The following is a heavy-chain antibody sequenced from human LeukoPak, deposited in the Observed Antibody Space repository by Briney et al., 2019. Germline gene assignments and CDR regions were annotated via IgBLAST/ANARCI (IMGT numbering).Heavy chain of an antibody. CDR3: ARNIAVAGRGDYMDV. D-gene: IGHD6-19*01. V-gene: IGHV4-39*01. J-gene: IGHJ6*03. CDR1: GGSISSSRYY. Sequence: SETLSLTCTVSGGSISSSRYYGGWIRQPPGKGLEWIGSLYYSGNTYYNPSLKSRVTISVDTSKNQFSLKLSSVTAADTAVYYCARNIAVAGRGDYMDVWGKGTTVTVSS. CDR2: LYYSGNT.